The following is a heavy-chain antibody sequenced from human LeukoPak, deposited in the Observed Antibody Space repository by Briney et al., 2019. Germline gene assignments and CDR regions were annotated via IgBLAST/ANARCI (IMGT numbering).Heavy chain of an antibody. J-gene: IGHJ4*02. CDR3: ARDQKSGWYDPEGYFDY. V-gene: IGHV3-21*01. D-gene: IGHD6-19*01. Sequence: PGRSLRLSCAASGFTFSSYSMNWVRQAPGKGLEWVSSISSSSSYIYYADSVKGRFTISRDNAKNSLYLQMNSLRAEDTAVYYCARDQKSGWYDPEGYFDYWGQGTLVTVSS. CDR1: GFTFSSYS. CDR2: ISSSSSYI.